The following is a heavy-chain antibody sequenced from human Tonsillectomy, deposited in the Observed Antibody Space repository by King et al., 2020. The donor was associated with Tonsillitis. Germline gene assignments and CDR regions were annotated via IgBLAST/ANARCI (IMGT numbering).Heavy chain of an antibody. CDR1: GGSISSYY. Sequence: QLQESGPGLVKPSETLSLTCTVSGGSISSYYWSWIRQPPGKGLELIGYIYYSGSTNYNPSPKSRVTISVDTSKNQFSLKLGSVTAADTAVYYCARDQNYYDSSGYYRGGFDYWGQGTLVTVSS. V-gene: IGHV4-59*01. CDR3: ARDQNYYDSSGYYRGGFDY. CDR2: IYYSGST. J-gene: IGHJ4*02. D-gene: IGHD3-22*01.